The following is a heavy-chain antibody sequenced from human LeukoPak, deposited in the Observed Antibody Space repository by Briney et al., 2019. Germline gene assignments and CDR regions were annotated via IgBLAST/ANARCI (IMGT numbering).Heavy chain of an antibody. J-gene: IGHJ4*02. V-gene: IGHV1-2*02. Sequence: ASVKVSCTASGYKFTDDYMHWVRQAPGQGLEFMGWINPDSGFTNYAQKFKGGVTMTRDTSISTAYLEVRSLTSDDTAVYYCAPTAEAYTSWWKVWGQGTLVTVSS. CDR1: GYKFTDDY. CDR3: APTAEAYTSWWKV. D-gene: IGHD3-16*01. CDR2: INPDSGFT.